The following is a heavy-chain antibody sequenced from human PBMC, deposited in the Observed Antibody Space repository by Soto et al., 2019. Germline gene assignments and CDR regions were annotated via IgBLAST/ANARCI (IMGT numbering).Heavy chain of an antibody. J-gene: IGHJ4*02. D-gene: IGHD3-10*01. CDR3: ARVHTRYGSGSYFNY. CDR1: GYTFTGYY. Sequence: VKVSCKASGYTFTGYYMHWVRQAPGQGLEWMGWINPNSGGTNYAQKFQGRVTMTRDTSISTAYMELSRLRSDDTAVYYCARVHTRYGSGSYFNYWGQGTLVTVYS. CDR2: INPNSGGT. V-gene: IGHV1-2*02.